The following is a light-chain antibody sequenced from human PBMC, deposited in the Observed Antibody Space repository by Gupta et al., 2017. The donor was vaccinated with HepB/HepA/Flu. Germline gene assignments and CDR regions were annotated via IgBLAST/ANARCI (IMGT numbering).Light chain of an antibody. CDR2: DVS. V-gene: IGLV2-14*01. Sequence: SALPQPASVSGSPWRSITMSCTGNSRDVGGYNYVYWYQQNPGKAPKLVIYDVSNRPSGVSNRFSGSKSGNTASLTISGLQAEDEADYYCSSYTSSSTPRVFGGGTKLTVL. CDR1: SRDVGGYNY. CDR3: SSYTSSSTPRV. J-gene: IGLJ2*01.